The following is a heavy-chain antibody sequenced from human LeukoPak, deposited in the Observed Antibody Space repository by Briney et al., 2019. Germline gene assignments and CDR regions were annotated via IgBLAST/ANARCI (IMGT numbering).Heavy chain of an antibody. V-gene: IGHV6-1*01. J-gene: IGHJ4*02. CDR3: AKGSLQGGFDF. Sequence: SQTLSLTCALSGDCVSSSGAAWNWIRQSPSRGLEWLGAAYYRSKWYIDYAESLKNRITINPDTSMNQLSLQMNSMTPEDTAVFYCAKGSLQGGFDFWGQGTLVTVSS. CDR1: GDCVSSSGAA. D-gene: IGHD2-15*01. CDR2: AYYRSKWYI.